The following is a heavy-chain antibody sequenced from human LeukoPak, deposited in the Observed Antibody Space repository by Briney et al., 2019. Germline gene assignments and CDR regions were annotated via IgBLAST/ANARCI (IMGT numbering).Heavy chain of an antibody. CDR3: ATDPADTYPNWYFDL. Sequence: PGGSLRLSCAASGFTFSSYAVSWVRQAPGKGLDWVSAISGSSTYYADSVEGRFTISRDNSKNTLYLQMDSLRAEDTAVYYCATDPADTYPNWYFDLWGRGTLVTVSS. D-gene: IGHD5-18*01. CDR1: GFTFSSYA. J-gene: IGHJ2*01. V-gene: IGHV3-23*01. CDR2: ISGSST.